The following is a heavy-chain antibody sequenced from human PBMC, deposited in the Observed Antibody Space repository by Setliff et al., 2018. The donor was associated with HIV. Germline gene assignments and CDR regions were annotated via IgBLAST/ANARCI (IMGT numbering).Heavy chain of an antibody. CDR1: GGSMNSHY. D-gene: IGHD3-3*01. CDR2: IYYSVST. Sequence: SETLSLTCTVSGGSMNSHYWSWIRQSPGRGLEWIRYIYYSVSTKYNPSLKSRVSMSIDTSKNQFSLKMSSVTAADTAVYYCARGVVDYDFWSGSGDYYYMDVWGKGTTVTVSS. J-gene: IGHJ6*03. V-gene: IGHV4-59*11. CDR3: ARGVVDYDFWSGSGDYYYMDV.